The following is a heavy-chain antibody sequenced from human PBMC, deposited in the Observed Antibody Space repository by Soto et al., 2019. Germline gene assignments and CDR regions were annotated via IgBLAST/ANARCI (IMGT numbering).Heavy chain of an antibody. Sequence: PSETLSLTCAVYGGSFSGYYWSWIRQPPGKGLEWIGEINHSGSTNYNPSLKSRVTISVDTSKNQFSLKLSSVTAADTAVYYCARGEPHSYGSGSLSWFDPWGQGTLVTVSS. CDR2: INHSGST. D-gene: IGHD3-10*01. CDR1: GGSFSGYY. CDR3: ARGEPHSYGSGSLSWFDP. J-gene: IGHJ5*02. V-gene: IGHV4-34*01.